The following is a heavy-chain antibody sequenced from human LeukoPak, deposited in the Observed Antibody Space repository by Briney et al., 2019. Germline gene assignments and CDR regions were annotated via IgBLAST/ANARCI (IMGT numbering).Heavy chain of an antibody. J-gene: IGHJ5*02. Sequence: PSETRSLTCTVSADSINDYYATWIRPPAGKRRGWIGYIYYSGTNTYNPSPGSRVTISLDTSKNQFSLTLTSVTAADTAVYYCARRFCSSAGCHRTFNYFDPWGQGILVTVSS. CDR2: IYYSGTN. CDR3: ARRFCSSAGCHRTFNYFDP. V-gene: IGHV4-59*12. CDR1: ADSINDYY. D-gene: IGHD2-2*01.